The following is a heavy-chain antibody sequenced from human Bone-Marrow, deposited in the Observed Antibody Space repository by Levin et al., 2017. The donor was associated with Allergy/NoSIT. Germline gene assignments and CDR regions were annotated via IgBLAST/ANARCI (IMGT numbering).Heavy chain of an antibody. CDR1: GFTFSTYW. V-gene: IGHV3-7*01. Sequence: QAWGSLRLSCAASGFTFSTYWMSWVRQAPGKGLEWVANIKTDGSAKFYVDSVKGRFTISRDNAKNSLYLQMNSLRAEDTAVYYCSRAEDYWGQGTLVTVSS. CDR2: IKTDGSAK. J-gene: IGHJ4*02. CDR3: SRAEDY.